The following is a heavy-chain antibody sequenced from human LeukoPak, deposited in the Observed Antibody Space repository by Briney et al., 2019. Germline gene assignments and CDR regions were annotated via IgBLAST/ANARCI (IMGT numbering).Heavy chain of an antibody. J-gene: IGHJ4*02. D-gene: IGHD6-6*01. CDR2: ISYDGSNE. CDR3: AKALIAARAY. CDR1: EFTFSNYG. Sequence: GGSLRLSCAASEFTFSNYGMHWVRQAPGKGLEWVAVISYDGSNEYYADSVKGRFTISRDNSKNTLYLQMNSLRAEDTAVYYCAKALIAARAYWGQGTLVTVSS. V-gene: IGHV3-30*18.